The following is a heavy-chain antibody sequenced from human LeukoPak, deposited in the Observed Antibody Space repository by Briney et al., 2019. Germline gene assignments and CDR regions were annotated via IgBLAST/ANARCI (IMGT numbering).Heavy chain of an antibody. V-gene: IGHV4/OR15-8*01. Sequence: SETLSLTCAVSGASIASHSWWSWVRQPPGKGLEWIGEVYHSGGANYKPSLKSRVTISVDTSRNHFSLKLTSVTAADTAVYYCARFGTFGENWFDPWGQGTLVTVSS. J-gene: IGHJ5*02. CDR2: VYHSGGA. CDR1: GASIASHSW. CDR3: ARFGTFGENWFDP. D-gene: IGHD3-10*01.